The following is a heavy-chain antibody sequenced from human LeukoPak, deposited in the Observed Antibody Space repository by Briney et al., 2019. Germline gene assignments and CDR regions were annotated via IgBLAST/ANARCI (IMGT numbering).Heavy chain of an antibody. CDR3: ARARDTAMAPPYYYYGMDV. J-gene: IGHJ6*02. CDR1: GFTVSSNY. D-gene: IGHD5-18*01. V-gene: IGHV3-53*01. Sequence: GGSLRLSCAASGFTVSSNYMSWVRQAPGKGLEWVSVIYSGGSTYYADSVKGRFTISRDNSKNTLYLQMNSLRAEDTAVYYCARARDTAMAPPYYYYGMDVWGQGTTVTVSS. CDR2: IYSGGST.